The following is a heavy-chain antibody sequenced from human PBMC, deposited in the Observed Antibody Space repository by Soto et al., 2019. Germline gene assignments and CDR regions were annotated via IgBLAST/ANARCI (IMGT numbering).Heavy chain of an antibody. CDR1: GFAFSSYG. V-gene: IGHV3-30*03. CDR3: VSDRGYGHASVPYS. Sequence: QAQLVESGGGVVQPGRSLRLSCAASGFAFSSYGMHWVRQAPGTGLEWGAVISYDGSLQHYADSVKCRFTISRDNSKSLVLLQMGSLRAEDTAVYYCVSDRGYGHASVPYSWGQGTLVCVSS. CDR2: ISYDGSLQ. D-gene: IGHD5-18*01. J-gene: IGHJ4*02.